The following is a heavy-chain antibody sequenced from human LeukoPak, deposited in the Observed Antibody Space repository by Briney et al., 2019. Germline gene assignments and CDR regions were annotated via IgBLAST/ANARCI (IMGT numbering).Heavy chain of an antibody. Sequence: SETLSLTCTVSGGSISSSSYYWGWIRQPPGKGLEWIGSIYYSGSTYYNPSLKSRVTISVDTSKNQFSLKLSSVTAADTAVVYWAKHPDVNSMVWGKGTTVTISS. CDR2: IYYSGST. V-gene: IGHV4-39*01. J-gene: IGHJ6*01. CDR1: GGSISSSSYY. CDR3: AKHPDVNSMV. D-gene: IGHD2/OR15-2a*01.